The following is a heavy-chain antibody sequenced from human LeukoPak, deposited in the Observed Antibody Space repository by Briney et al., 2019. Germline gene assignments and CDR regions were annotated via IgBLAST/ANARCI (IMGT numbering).Heavy chain of an antibody. CDR2: IIPIFGTA. D-gene: IGHD4-23*01. J-gene: IGHJ4*02. V-gene: IGHV1-69*01. Sequence: GSSVTVSCTASGGTFSSYAISWVRQAPGQGLEWMGGIIPIFGTANYAQKFQGRVTITADESTSTAYMELSSLRSEDTAVYYCARGYGGNGDADYFDYWGQGTLVTVSS. CDR3: ARGYGGNGDADYFDY. CDR1: GGTFSSYA.